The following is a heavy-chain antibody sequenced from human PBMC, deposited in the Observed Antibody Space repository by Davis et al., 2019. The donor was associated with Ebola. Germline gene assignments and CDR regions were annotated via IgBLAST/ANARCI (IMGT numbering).Heavy chain of an antibody. CDR3: ASLRRTITGMDDGFDI. J-gene: IGHJ3*02. CDR1: GFTFSNYD. Sequence: GESLKISCAASGFTFSNYDMNWVRQAPGKGLEWVSNINAGSSRKSYADSVKGRFTISRDNAKNSLYLQMNSLGAEDTAVYYCASLRRTITGMDDGFDIWGQGTMVTVSS. D-gene: IGHD2-8*02. V-gene: IGHV3-48*01. CDR2: INAGSSRK.